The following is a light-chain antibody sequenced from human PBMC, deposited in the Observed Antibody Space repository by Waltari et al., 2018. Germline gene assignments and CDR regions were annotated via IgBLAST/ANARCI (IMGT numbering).Light chain of an antibody. CDR2: WAS. Sequence: DIVMTQSPDSLAVSLGERATLNCKSSPSFLYSSNNKNYLSWYQQKPGQPPKLLIYWASNRESGVPDRISGSGSGADFTLTINSLQAEDVAVYYCQQYYSTPWTFGQGTKVEIK. V-gene: IGKV4-1*01. CDR3: QQYYSTPWT. J-gene: IGKJ1*01. CDR1: PSFLYSSNNKNY.